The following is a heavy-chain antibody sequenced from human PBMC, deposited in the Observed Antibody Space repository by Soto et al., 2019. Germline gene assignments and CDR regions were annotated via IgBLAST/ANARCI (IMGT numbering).Heavy chain of an antibody. Sequence: QVQLVQSGAEVKKPGASVKVSCKASGYSFNSYGITWVRQSPGQGLEWMGWISAYNGNTNYAQKLQGRVTMTTDTATSRAYMEVRSLRSDDTAVYYCARSSVRGSYGPDDLGRDFWGQGTTVTVSS. V-gene: IGHV1-18*04. J-gene: IGHJ6*02. CDR1: GYSFNSYG. CDR3: ARSSVRGSYGPDDLGRDF. CDR2: ISAYNGNT. D-gene: IGHD5-18*01.